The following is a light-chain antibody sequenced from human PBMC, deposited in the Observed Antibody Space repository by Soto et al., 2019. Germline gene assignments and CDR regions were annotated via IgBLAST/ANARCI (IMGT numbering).Light chain of an antibody. CDR3: CSYAGSYPWV. J-gene: IGLJ3*02. Sequence: QSALTRPASVSGSPGQSIAISCTGSSSDIGIYKYVSWYQQHPGKAPKLMIYDVSKRPSGVPDRFSGSKSGNTASLTISGLQAEDEADYYCCSYAGSYPWVFGGGTKLTVL. V-gene: IGLV2-11*01. CDR1: SSDIGIYKY. CDR2: DVS.